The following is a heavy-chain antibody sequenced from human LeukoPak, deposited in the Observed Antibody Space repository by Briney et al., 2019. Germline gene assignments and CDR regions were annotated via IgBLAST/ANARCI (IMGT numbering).Heavy chain of an antibody. Sequence: GGSLRLSCAASGFTFSSYAMPWVRQAPGKGLEWVAVISYDGSNKYYADSVKGRFTISRDNSKNTLYLQMNSLRAEDTAVYYCATTPRFLEWFLDYWGQETLVTVSS. V-gene: IGHV3-30-3*01. D-gene: IGHD3-3*01. J-gene: IGHJ4*02. CDR2: ISYDGSNK. CDR1: GFTFSSYA. CDR3: ATTPRFLEWFLDY.